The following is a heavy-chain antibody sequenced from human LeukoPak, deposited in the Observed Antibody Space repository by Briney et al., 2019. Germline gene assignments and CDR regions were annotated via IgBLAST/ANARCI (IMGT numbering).Heavy chain of an antibody. CDR3: AKSNGYGLIDI. D-gene: IGHD3-22*01. CDR1: GISVNTTYF. Sequence: SETLSLTCTVSGISVNTTYFWGWIRQAPGKGLEWIGSIYHTGTTDHNPSLKSRVTISIDTSKNQFSLNLKSVTAADTAVYYCAKSNGYGLIDIWGQGTMVTVSS. V-gene: IGHV4-38-2*02. J-gene: IGHJ3*02. CDR2: IYHTGTT.